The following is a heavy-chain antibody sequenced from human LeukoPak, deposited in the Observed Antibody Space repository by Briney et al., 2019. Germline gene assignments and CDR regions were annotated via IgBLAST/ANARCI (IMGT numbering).Heavy chain of an antibody. CDR3: ARDGFSRAFDI. CDR2: IYYSGST. D-gene: IGHD2/OR15-2a*01. J-gene: IGHJ3*02. Sequence: SETLSLTCTVSGGSISSSSYYWGWIRQPPGKGLEWIGSIYYSGSTYYNPSLKSRVTISVDASKNQFSLKLSSVTAADTAVYYCARDGFSRAFDIWGQGTMVTVSS. V-gene: IGHV4-39*07. CDR1: GGSISSSSYY.